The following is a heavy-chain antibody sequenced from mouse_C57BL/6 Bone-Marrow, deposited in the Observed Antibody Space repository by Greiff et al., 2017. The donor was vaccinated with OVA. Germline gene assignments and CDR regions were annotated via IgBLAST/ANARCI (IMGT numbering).Heavy chain of an antibody. CDR2: IWGGGST. D-gene: IGHD1-1*01. V-gene: IGHV2-9*01. J-gene: IGHJ3*01. CDR1: GFSLTSYG. CDR3: AKRLRYPFAY. Sequence: VKLQESGPGLVAPSQSLSITCTVSGFSLTSYGVDWVRQPPGKGLEWLGVIWGGGSTNYNSALMSRLSISKDNSKSQVFLKMNSLQTDDTAMYYCAKRLRYPFAYWGQGTLVTVSA.